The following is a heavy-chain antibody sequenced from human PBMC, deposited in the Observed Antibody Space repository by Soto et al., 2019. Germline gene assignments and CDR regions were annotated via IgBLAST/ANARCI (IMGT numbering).Heavy chain of an antibody. CDR1: GFTFRSYG. D-gene: IGHD4-17*01. CDR2: ISYDGSNK. Sequence: QVQLVESGGGVVQPGRSLRLSCAASGFTFRSYGMHWVRQAPGKGLEWVTIISYDGSNKYYADSVKGRFTISRDNSKNTLYPQMNSLRAEDTAEYYCAKEKSPLDYGDASIDYWGQGTLVTVSS. CDR3: AKEKSPLDYGDASIDY. J-gene: IGHJ4*02. V-gene: IGHV3-30*18.